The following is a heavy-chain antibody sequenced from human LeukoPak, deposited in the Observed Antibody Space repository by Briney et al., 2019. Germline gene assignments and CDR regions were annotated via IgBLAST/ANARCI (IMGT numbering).Heavy chain of an antibody. CDR2: ISSSGSMI. V-gene: IGHV3-11*04. CDR1: GFTFSDYY. D-gene: IGHD4-17*01. J-gene: IGHJ4*02. Sequence: GGSLRLSCAASGFTFSDYYMNWIRQAPGKGLEWVSYISSSGSMISDADSVKGRFTISRDNAKKSLYLQMNSLRAEDTAVYYCARDEYIHGDLTNFDSWGQGTLVIVSS. CDR3: ARDEYIHGDLTNFDS.